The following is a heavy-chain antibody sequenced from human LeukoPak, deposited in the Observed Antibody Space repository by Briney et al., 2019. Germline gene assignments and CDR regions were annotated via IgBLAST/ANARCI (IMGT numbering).Heavy chain of an antibody. CDR1: GGSISSNF. CDR3: AGGGWQDITY. CDR2: IYYTGST. V-gene: IGHV4-59*01. Sequence: SETLSLTCTVSGGSISSNFWSWIRQPPGKGLEWIGYIYYTGSTSYNPSLKSRVTISVDTSKNQFSLMVRSVTAADTAVYYCAGGGWQDITYWGQGTLVTVSS. J-gene: IGHJ4*02. D-gene: IGHD3-3*01.